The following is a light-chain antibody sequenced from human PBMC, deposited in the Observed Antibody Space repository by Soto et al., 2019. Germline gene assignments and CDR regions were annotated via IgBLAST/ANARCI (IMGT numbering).Light chain of an antibody. V-gene: IGKV3-20*01. J-gene: IGKJ2*01. Sequence: DIVLTQSPGTLSLSPGERATLSCRARQSVSSSNLAWYQQNPGQAPWLLISGTSSRATGVPDRFSGSGSGTDFTLTISRLEPEDFAVYYCQQYGSSPNTFGQGTKLEIK. CDR2: GTS. CDR3: QQYGSSPNT. CDR1: QSVSSSN.